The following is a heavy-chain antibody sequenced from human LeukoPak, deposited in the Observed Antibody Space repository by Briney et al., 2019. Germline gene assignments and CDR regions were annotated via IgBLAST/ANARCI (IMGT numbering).Heavy chain of an antibody. D-gene: IGHD1-26*01. CDR1: GGSISSYY. CDR2: IYHSGST. V-gene: IGHV4-59*12. J-gene: IGHJ4*02. CDR3: ARSGSYGSYDY. Sequence: SETLSLTCTVSGGSISSYYWSWIRQPPGKGLEWIGEIYHSGSTNYNPSLKSRVTISVDKSKNQFSLKLSSVTAADTAVYYCARSGSYGSYDYWGQGTLVTVSS.